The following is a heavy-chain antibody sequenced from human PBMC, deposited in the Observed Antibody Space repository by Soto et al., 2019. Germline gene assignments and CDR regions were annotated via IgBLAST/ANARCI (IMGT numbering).Heavy chain of an antibody. J-gene: IGHJ4*02. Sequence: PSETLSLTCNVSGVSIIDTSHYWGWIRQPPGKGLEWIGTIYFNGNTFYNPSLKSRLTISVDTSKNQISLRLTSVTAADTAVYYCARQGSYWGQGTLVTVS. CDR2: IYFNGNT. CDR1: GVSIIDTSHY. CDR3: ARQGSY. V-gene: IGHV4-39*01.